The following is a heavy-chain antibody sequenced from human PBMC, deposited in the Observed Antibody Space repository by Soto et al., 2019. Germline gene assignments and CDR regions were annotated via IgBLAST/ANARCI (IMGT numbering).Heavy chain of an antibody. Sequence: QVQLVQSGAEVKKPGSSVKVSCKASGGTFSSYTISWVRQAPGQGLEWMGRIIPILGIANYAQKFQGRVTITADTSTSTAYMELRSLRSDDTAVYYCARGGTPAAWGYFDYWGQGTLVTVSS. CDR2: IIPILGIA. J-gene: IGHJ4*02. CDR3: ARGGTPAAWGYFDY. D-gene: IGHD2-2*01. V-gene: IGHV1-69*02. CDR1: GGTFSSYT.